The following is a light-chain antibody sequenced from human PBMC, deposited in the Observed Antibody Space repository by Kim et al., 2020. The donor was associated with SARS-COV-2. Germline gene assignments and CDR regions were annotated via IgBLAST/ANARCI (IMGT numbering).Light chain of an antibody. J-gene: IGKJ1*01. CDR1: QGISSS. V-gene: IGKV1-5*01. CDR3: QQYSSYST. Sequence: LFASVGDRVTVTCRASQGISSSLAWYQQNPGKAPDLLIYAASTLERGVPSRFSGTGSGTEFTLTISSLQSDDLATYYCQQYSSYSTFGQGTKVE. CDR2: AAS.